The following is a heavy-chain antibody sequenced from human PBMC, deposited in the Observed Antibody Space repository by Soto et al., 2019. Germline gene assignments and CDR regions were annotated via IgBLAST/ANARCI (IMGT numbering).Heavy chain of an antibody. D-gene: IGHD2-21*02. CDR3: ARGKGHTGLNCFDP. CDR2: IYHSGSI. J-gene: IGHJ5*02. CDR1: GYSISSGYY. Sequence: SETLSLTCAVSGYSISSGYYWGWVRQPPGKGLEWIGSIYHSGSIYYNPSLKSRVSISVDTSKNHFSLKLSSVTAADTAVYYCARGKGHTGLNCFDPWGQGTLVTVSS. V-gene: IGHV4-38-2*01.